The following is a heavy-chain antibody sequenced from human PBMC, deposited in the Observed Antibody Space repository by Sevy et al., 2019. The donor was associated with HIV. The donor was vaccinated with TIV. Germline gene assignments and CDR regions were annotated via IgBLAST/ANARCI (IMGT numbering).Heavy chain of an antibody. CDR1: GDSISSSY. D-gene: IGHD2-2*01. J-gene: IGHJ6*02. CDR2: IDYSGIT. V-gene: IGHV4-59*01. CDR3: ARGYQYYYYAMDV. Sequence: SETLSLTCTVSGDSISSSYWSWIRQPPGKGLEWIGYIDYSGITNYNPSLKSRVTISRDMSKNPFSLKLSSVTAADTAVYYCARGYQYYYYAMDVWGQGTTVTVSS.